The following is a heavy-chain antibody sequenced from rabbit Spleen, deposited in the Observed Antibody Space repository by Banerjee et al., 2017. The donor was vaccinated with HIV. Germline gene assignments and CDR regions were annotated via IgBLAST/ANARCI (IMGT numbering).Heavy chain of an antibody. CDR3: GRWISGDNYGYDL. CDR1: GFTLSDYW. CDR2: IDAGGSGRT. J-gene: IGHJ4*01. Sequence: LEESGGDLVKPEGSLTLTCTASGFTLSDYWMCWVRQAPGKGLEWIACIDAGGSGRTWYVNWAKGRSTISKTSSTTVTLQMTSLTAADTATYFCGRWISGDNYGYDLWGPGTLVTVS. V-gene: IGHV1S45*01. D-gene: IGHD6-1*01.